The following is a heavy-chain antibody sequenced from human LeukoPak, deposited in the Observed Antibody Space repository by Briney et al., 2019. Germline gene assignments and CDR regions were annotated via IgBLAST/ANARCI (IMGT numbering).Heavy chain of an antibody. CDR3: YLTGYYDYDYVWGSYRPFDY. V-gene: IGHV4-38-2*02. D-gene: IGHD3-16*02. CDR1: GYSISNGYY. Sequence: SETLSLTCTVSGYSISNGYYWGWIRQPPGKGLEWIGYIYYSGSTNYNPSLKSRVTISVDTSKNQFSLKLSSVTAADTAVYYCYLTGYYDYDYVWGSYRPFDYWGQGTLVTVSS. CDR2: IYYSGST. J-gene: IGHJ4*02.